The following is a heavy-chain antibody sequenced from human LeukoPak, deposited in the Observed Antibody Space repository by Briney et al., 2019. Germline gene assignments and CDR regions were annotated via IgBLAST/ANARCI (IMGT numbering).Heavy chain of an antibody. CDR1: GGSISSYY. J-gene: IGHJ5*02. V-gene: IGHV4-59*01. Sequence: SETLSLTCTVSGGSISSYYWNWIRQPPGKGLEWIGYIYYSGSTNYNPSLKSRVTISVDTWKNQFSLKLTSVTAADTAVYYCARVAWYYYDSSGYSNWFDPWGQGTLVTVSS. CDR3: ARVAWYYYDSSGYSNWFDP. CDR2: IYYSGST. D-gene: IGHD3-22*01.